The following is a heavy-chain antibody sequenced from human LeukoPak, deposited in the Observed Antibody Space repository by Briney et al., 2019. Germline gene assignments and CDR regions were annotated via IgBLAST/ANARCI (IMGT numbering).Heavy chain of an antibody. Sequence: GGSLRLSCAASGFTVRSNYMSWVRQAPGKGLEWVSVIYSGGSTYYADSVKGRFTISRDNSKNTLYLQMNSLRAEDTAVYYCAKDPNYYDSSGYFDYWGQGTLVTVSS. J-gene: IGHJ4*02. CDR1: GFTVRSNY. D-gene: IGHD3-22*01. CDR3: AKDPNYYDSSGYFDY. CDR2: IYSGGST. V-gene: IGHV3-53*01.